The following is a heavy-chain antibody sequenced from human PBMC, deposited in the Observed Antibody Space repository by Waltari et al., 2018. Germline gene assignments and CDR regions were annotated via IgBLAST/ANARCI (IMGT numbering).Heavy chain of an antibody. CDR2: FDPGDGET. Sequence: QVQLVQSGAEVKKPGASVKVSCKVSGYTLTELSMHCLRQAPGKGLEWMGGFDPGDGETMYEQKFQGRVTMTEDTTTDTAYMELSSMRSEDTAVYYCATDQSGSYEHAFDIWGQGTMVTVSS. CDR3: ATDQSGSYEHAFDI. J-gene: IGHJ3*02. V-gene: IGHV1-24*01. CDR1: GYTLTELS. D-gene: IGHD1-26*01.